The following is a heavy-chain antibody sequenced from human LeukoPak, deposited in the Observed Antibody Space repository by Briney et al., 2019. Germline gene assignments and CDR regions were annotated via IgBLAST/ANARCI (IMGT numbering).Heavy chain of an antibody. Sequence: GESLKISCKGSGYSFTSYWIGWVRQMPGKGLEWMGIIYPGDSDTRYNPSFQGQVTISADKSISTVYLQWSSLKASDAAMYYCARHISHYGYYYMDVWGKGTTVTVSS. CDR2: IYPGDSDT. V-gene: IGHV5-51*01. CDR1: GYSFTSYW. CDR3: ARHISHYGYYYMDV. D-gene: IGHD3-10*01. J-gene: IGHJ6*03.